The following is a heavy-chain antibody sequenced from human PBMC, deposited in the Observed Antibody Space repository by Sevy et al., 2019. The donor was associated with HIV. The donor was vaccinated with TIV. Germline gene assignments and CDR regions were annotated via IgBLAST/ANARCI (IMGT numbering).Heavy chain of an antibody. CDR1: GFTFDDYA. CDR3: AKDTLPYYDSSGGSFQH. CDR2: ISWNSGSI. J-gene: IGHJ1*01. D-gene: IGHD3-22*01. V-gene: IGHV3-9*01. Sequence: GGYLRLSCAASGFTFDDYAMHWVRQAPGKGLEWVSGISWNSGSIGYADSVKGRFTISRDNAKNSLYLQMNSLRAEDTALYYCAKDTLPYYDSSGGSFQHWGQGTLVTVSS.